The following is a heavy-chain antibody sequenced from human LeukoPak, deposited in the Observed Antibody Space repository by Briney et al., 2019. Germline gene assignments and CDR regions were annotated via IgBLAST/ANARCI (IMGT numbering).Heavy chain of an antibody. Sequence: ASVKVSCKASGGTFSSYAISWVRQAPGQGLEWMGGIIPIFGTANYAQKFQGRVTITADESTSTAYMELSSLRSEDTAVYYCARDRGIAAAGTGNWFDPWGQGTLVTVSS. J-gene: IGHJ5*02. CDR3: ARDRGIAAAGTGNWFDP. V-gene: IGHV1-69*13. D-gene: IGHD6-13*01. CDR2: IIPIFGTA. CDR1: GGTFSSYA.